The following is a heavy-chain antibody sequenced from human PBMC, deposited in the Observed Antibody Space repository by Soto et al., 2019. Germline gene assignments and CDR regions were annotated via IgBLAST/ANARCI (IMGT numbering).Heavy chain of an antibody. V-gene: IGHV4-59*01. CDR3: ARDLISRSSWDYYYYGMDV. Sequence: PSETLSLTCTVSGGSISSYYWSWIRQPPGKGLEWIGYIYYSGSTNYNPSLKSRVTISVDTSKNQFSLKLSSVTAADTAVYYCARDLISRSSWDYYYYGMDVWGQGTTVTVSS. J-gene: IGHJ6*02. D-gene: IGHD6-13*01. CDR1: GGSISSYY. CDR2: IYYSGST.